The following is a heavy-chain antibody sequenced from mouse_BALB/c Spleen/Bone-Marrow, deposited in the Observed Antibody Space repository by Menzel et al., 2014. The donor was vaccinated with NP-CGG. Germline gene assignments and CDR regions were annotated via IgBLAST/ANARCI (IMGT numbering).Heavy chain of an antibody. CDR3: ARAYYYGSSYYVMDY. V-gene: IGHV14-3*02. CDR1: GFNIKDTY. J-gene: IGHJ4*01. CDR2: IDPANGNT. Sequence: EVNVVESGTELVKPGASVKLSCTASGFNIKDTYMHWVKQRPEQGLEWIGRIDPANGNTRYDPKFQGKATITADTSSNTAYLQLTSLTSEDTAVYYCARAYYYGSSYYVMDYWGKEPQSPSPQ. D-gene: IGHD1-1*01.